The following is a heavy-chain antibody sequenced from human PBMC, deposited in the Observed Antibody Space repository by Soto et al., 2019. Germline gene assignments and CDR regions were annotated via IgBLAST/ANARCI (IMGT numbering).Heavy chain of an antibody. CDR1: GGSISSSSYY. CDR2: IYYSGST. CDR3: ARRVNCSGGSCYSWWYLDL. Sequence: SETLSLTCTVSGGSISSSSYYWGWIRQPPGKGLEWIGSIYYSGSTYYNPSLKSRVTISVDTSKNQFSLKLSSVTAADTAVYYCARRVNCSGGSCYSWWYLDLWGRGTLVTVS. J-gene: IGHJ2*01. V-gene: IGHV4-39*01. D-gene: IGHD2-15*01.